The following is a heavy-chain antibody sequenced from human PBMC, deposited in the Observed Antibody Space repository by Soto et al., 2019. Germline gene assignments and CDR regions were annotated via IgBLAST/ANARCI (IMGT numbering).Heavy chain of an antibody. V-gene: IGHV1-69*08. CDR2: IIPILGIA. D-gene: IGHD3-10*01. CDR3: AREEYYYGSGAFFDY. Sequence: QVQLVQSGAEVKKPGSSVKVSCKASGGTFSSYTISWVRQAPGQGLEWMGRIIPILGIANYAQKLQGRVKITTDKSTSTAYMELSSLRSEDTTVYYCAREEYYYGSGAFFDYWGQGTLVTVSS. CDR1: GGTFSSYT. J-gene: IGHJ4*02.